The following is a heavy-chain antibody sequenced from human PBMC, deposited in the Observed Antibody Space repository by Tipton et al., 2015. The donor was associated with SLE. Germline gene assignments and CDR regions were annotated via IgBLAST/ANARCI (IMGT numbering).Heavy chain of an antibody. D-gene: IGHD6-19*01. CDR3: AKEEWLAFYYYYGMDV. CDR1: GGSFSGYY. V-gene: IGHV4-4*07. Sequence: TLSLTCAVYGGSFSGYYWSWIRQPAGKGLEWIGRIYTSGTTNYNPSLKSRVTMSVDTSKNQFSLKLSSVTAADTAVYYCAKEEWLAFYYYYGMDVWGQGTTVTVSS. J-gene: IGHJ6*02. CDR2: IYTSGTT.